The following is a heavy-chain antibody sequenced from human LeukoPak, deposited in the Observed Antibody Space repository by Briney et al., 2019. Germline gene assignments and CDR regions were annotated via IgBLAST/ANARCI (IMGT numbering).Heavy chain of an antibody. D-gene: IGHD6-13*01. CDR2: INPNSGDT. V-gene: IGHV1-2*02. Sequence: ASVKVSCKASGYTFTGNYMHWVRQAPGQGLEWMGWINPNSGDTHYAQNFQGRVTMTRDTSISTAYMELSRLTSDDTAIDYCARGQGSSWLDYGRQGTLVSVSS. J-gene: IGHJ4*02. CDR1: GYTFTGNY. CDR3: ARGQGSSWLDY.